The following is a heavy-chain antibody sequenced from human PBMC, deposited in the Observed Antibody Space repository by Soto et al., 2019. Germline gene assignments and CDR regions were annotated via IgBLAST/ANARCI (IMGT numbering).Heavy chain of an antibody. V-gene: IGHV4-39*01. D-gene: IGHD2-15*01. CDR2: IYYSGST. CDR1: GGSISSSSYY. Sequence: QLQLQESGPGLVKPSETLSLTCTVSGGSISSSSYYWGWIRQPPGKGLEGIGSIYYSGSTYYNPSLKSRVTISVDTSKNQFSLKLSSVTAADTAVYYCARVAPQVPYYYYHYMDVWGKGTTVTVSS. J-gene: IGHJ6*03. CDR3: ARVAPQVPYYYYHYMDV.